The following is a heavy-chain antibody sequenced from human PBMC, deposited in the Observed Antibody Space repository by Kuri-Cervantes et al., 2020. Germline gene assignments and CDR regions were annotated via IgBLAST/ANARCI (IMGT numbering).Heavy chain of an antibody. D-gene: IGHD1-1*01. CDR2: INPSGGST. V-gene: IGHV1-46*01. J-gene: IGHJ5*02. CDR1: GYTFTSYY. CDR3: ARETETTGTTNNWFDP. Sequence: ASVKVSCKASGYTFTSYYMHWVRQAPGQGLEWMGIINPSGGSTSYAQKFQGRVTMTRDTSTSTVYMELSSLRSDDTAVYYCARETETTGTTNNWFDPWGQGTLVTVSS.